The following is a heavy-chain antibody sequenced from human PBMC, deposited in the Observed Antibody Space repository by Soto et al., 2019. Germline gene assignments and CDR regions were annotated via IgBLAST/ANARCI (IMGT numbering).Heavy chain of an antibody. Sequence: GGSLRLSCAASGCNCGHFAMRWVRQAPGKGLEWLAIISYDGDNEYYADSVKGRFTISRDNSKNTLYLQMNSLRAEDTAVYYCARDRDIVLVPAAAVASCFDPWGQGTLVTVSS. CDR3: ARDRDIVLVPAAAVASCFDP. D-gene: IGHD2-2*01. CDR2: ISYDGDNE. J-gene: IGHJ5*02. CDR1: GCNCGHFA. V-gene: IGHV3-30*03.